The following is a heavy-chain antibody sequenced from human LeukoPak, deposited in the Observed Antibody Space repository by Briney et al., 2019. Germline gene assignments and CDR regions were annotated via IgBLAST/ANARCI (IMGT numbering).Heavy chain of an antibody. D-gene: IGHD2-15*01. V-gene: IGHV4-39*07. CDR1: SVSIGDPPDH. Sequence: SETLSLTCSVSSVSIGDPPDHWTWIRQPPRKGLEWIGTIYSFGGSHSSPSLQSRVTLSLDTSKNQFSLRLTSVTAADTAVYFCAKGTPDSWGPGILVTVSS. CDR2: IYSFGGS. CDR3: AKGTPDS. J-gene: IGHJ4*02.